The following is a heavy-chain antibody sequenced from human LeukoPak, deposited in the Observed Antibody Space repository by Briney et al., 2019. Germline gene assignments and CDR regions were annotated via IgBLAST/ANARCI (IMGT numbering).Heavy chain of an antibody. J-gene: IGHJ4*02. CDR2: IWNDGSNK. CDR1: GFTFSSYG. V-gene: IGHV3-33*01. D-gene: IGHD3-22*01. Sequence: PGGSLRLSCAASGFTFSSYGMHWDRQAPGKGLEWVAAIWNDGSNKYYADSVKGRFTISRDNSKNTLYLQMNSLRAEDTAVYYCARDLPIRCGYFGGLGYYFDYWGQGTLVTVSS. CDR3: ARDLPIRCGYFGGLGYYFDY.